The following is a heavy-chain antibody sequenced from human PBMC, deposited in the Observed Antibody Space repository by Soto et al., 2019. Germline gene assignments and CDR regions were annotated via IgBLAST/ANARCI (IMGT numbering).Heavy chain of an antibody. V-gene: IGHV3-66*02. J-gene: IGHJ4*02. CDR2: IYSGGTT. Sequence: GGSLRLSCAASGFIVSSHFMNWVRQAPGKGLEWVSVIYSGGTTYYADSAKGRFTISRDISKXXXXXXXXXXXXXXXXXYYCARSGSYVNGFDYWGQGSLVTVSS. D-gene: IGHD1-26*01. CDR1: GFIVSSHF. CDR3: ARSGSYVNGFDY.